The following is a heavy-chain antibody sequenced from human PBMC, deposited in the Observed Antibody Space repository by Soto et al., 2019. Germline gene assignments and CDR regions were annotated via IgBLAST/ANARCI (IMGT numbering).Heavy chain of an antibody. D-gene: IGHD2-2*01. J-gene: IGHJ6*02. CDR3: ARLGCSSTSCYGMDV. V-gene: IGHV5-51*01. CDR2: ICPGDSDT. Sequence: PGQSLKVSCKGSGYSFTSYWLGWVRQMPGEGLEWMGIICPGDSDTRYSPSFQGQVTISADKSISTAYLQWSSLKASDTAMYYCARLGCSSTSCYGMDVWDQGTTVTISS. CDR1: GYSFTSYW.